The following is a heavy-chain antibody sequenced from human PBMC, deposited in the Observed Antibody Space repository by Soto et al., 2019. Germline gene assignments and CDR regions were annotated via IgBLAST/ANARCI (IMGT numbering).Heavy chain of an antibody. J-gene: IGHJ5*02. CDR1: GFSLSTSGVG. CDR2: IYWDDDK. D-gene: IGHD3-16*01. CDR3: AHSLYDYVWGTNWFDP. V-gene: IGHV2-5*02. Sequence: QITLKESGPTLVKPTQTLTLTCTFSGFSLSTSGVGVGWIRQPPGKALEWLALIYWDDDKRYSPSLKSRLTIPKDTSKNPVVLTMTNIDPVDTATYYCAHSLYDYVWGTNWFDPWGQGTLVTVSS.